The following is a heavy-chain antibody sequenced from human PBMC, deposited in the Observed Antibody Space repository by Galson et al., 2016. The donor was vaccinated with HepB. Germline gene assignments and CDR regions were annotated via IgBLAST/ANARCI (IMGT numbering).Heavy chain of an antibody. Sequence: QSGAEVKEPGESLKISCKSSGYSFRNYWIGWVRQMPGKGLEWMGIIYPGDPNIRYSPSFQGQVIISADTSISTAYLQWSSLKASDAAMYYCARGSGIYGEGFDYWGQGTLVTVSS. J-gene: IGHJ4*02. CDR2: IYPGDPNI. CDR1: GYSFRNYW. V-gene: IGHV5-51*06. D-gene: IGHD1-26*01. CDR3: ARGSGIYGEGFDY.